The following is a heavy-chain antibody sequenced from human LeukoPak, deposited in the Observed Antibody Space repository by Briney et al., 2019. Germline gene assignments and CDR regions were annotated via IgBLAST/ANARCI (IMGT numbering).Heavy chain of an antibody. CDR2: ISSSSSYI. J-gene: IGHJ5*02. V-gene: IGHV3-21*03. Sequence: GGSLRLSCAASGFTFSSYSMNWVRQAPGKGLEWVSSISSSSSYIYYADSVKGRFTISRDNAKNSLYLQMNSLRAEDTAVYYCARDLTGSSWYRGNWFDPWGQGTLVTVSS. CDR1: GFTFSSYS. D-gene: IGHD6-13*01. CDR3: ARDLTGSSWYRGNWFDP.